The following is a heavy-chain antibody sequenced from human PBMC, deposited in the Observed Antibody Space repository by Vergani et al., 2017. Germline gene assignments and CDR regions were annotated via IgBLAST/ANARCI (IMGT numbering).Heavy chain of an antibody. CDR1: GYTFTSYA. Sequence: QVQLVQSGAEVKKPGASVKVSCKASGYTFTSYAMHWVRQAPGQGLEWMGGIIPIFGTANYAQKFQGRVTITADKSTSTAYMELSSLRSEDTAVYYCARDEYSNYFMRNYYYYMDVWGKGTTVTVSS. D-gene: IGHD4-11*01. V-gene: IGHV1-69*06. J-gene: IGHJ6*03. CDR2: IIPIFGTA. CDR3: ARDEYSNYFMRNYYYYMDV.